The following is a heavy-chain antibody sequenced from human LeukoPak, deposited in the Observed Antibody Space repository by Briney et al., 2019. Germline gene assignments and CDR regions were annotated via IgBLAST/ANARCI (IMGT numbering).Heavy chain of an antibody. D-gene: IGHD2-15*01. CDR3: ARVGCRRGYCYSGADY. Sequence: GASVKVSCKASGYTFTRYGISWVRQAPGQGLEWMGWISGYNGNTKYDQKLQDRFTMTTDSSAGTADMELRSLRSDDTAVYYCARVGCRRGYCYSGADYWGQGTLVTVFS. CDR1: GYTFTRYG. J-gene: IGHJ4*02. CDR2: ISGYNGNT. V-gene: IGHV1-18*01.